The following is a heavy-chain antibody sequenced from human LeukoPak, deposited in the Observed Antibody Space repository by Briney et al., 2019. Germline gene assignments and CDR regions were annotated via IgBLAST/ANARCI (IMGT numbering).Heavy chain of an antibody. CDR3: AKLYDSSGYSLFDN. J-gene: IGHJ3*02. D-gene: IGHD3-22*01. CDR1: GFTFSSHA. V-gene: IGHV3-23*01. CDR2: ISGSGGST. Sequence: GGSLRLSCAASGFTFSSHAMSWVRQAPGKGLEWVSAISGSGGSTYYADSVKGRFTIFRDNSKNTLYLQMNSLRAEDTAVYYCAKLYDSSGYSLFDNWGQGTMVTVSS.